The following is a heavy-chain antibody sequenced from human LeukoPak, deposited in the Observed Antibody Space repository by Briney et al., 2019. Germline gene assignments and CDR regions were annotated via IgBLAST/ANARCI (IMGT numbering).Heavy chain of an antibody. J-gene: IGHJ4*02. CDR1: GGSISSGSYY. CDR2: IYTSGST. CDR3: ARAMPRWLLD. D-gene: IGHD5-24*01. V-gene: IGHV4-61*02. Sequence: SETLSLTCTVSGGSISSGSYYWSWIRQPAGKGLEWIGRIYTSGSTNYNPSLKSRVTISVDTSKNQFSLKLSSVTAADTAVYYCARAMPRWLLDWGQGTLVTVSS.